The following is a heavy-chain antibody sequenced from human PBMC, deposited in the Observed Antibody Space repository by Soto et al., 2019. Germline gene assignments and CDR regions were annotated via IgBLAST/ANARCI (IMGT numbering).Heavy chain of an antibody. Sequence: QVQLLQSGAEVKEPGASVKVSCKTPGYMFSSHGLYWVRQAPGQGLEWMGWISPKSGDTNYVQSLQGRLTLSTDTSTSTAYLELRSLTSDDTAVYYCGREAGDYDWDFDLWGRGTTVTVS. V-gene: IGHV1-18*01. CDR1: GYMFSSHG. D-gene: IGHD4-17*01. J-gene: IGHJ2*01. CDR2: ISPKSGDT. CDR3: GREAGDYDWDFDL.